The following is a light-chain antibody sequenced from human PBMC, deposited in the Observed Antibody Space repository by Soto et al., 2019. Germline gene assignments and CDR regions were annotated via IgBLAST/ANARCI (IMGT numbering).Light chain of an antibody. J-gene: IGKJ1*01. CDR3: QQYNSYWT. CDR1: QSISSW. Sequence: DIQRPPSPSTLSASVGDRVTITCRASQSISSWLAWYQQKPGKAPKLLIYKASSLESGVPSRFSGSGSGTEFTLTISSLQPDDFATYYCQQYNSYWTFGQGTKVDIK. V-gene: IGKV1-5*03. CDR2: KAS.